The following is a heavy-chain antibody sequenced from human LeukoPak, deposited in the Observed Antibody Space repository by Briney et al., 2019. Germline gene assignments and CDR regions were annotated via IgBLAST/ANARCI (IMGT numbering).Heavy chain of an antibody. CDR1: GFTFSTYW. V-gene: IGHV3-74*01. CDR2: ISRDGTTT. CDR3: ARGVYSYGPFDY. J-gene: IGHJ4*02. D-gene: IGHD5-18*01. Sequence: GGSLRLSCAASGFTFSTYWIHWVRQAPGKGLVWVSRISRDGTTTHYADSVKGRFTISRGNAQNTLSLQMNSLRAEDTALYYCARGVYSYGPFDYWGQGTLVSVSS.